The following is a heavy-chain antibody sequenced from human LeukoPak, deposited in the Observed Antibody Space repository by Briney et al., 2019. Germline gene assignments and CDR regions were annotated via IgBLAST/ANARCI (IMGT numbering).Heavy chain of an antibody. CDR1: GFTFDDYA. D-gene: IGHD2-15*01. Sequence: PGRSLRLSCAASGFTFDDYAMHWVRQAPGEGLEWVSGISRNSGSIGYADSVKGRFTISRDKAKNSLYLQMNSLRAEDTALYYCAKDSRYCSGGSCYSVGAFDIWGQGTMVTVSS. CDR3: AKDSRYCSGGSCYSVGAFDI. V-gene: IGHV3-9*01. J-gene: IGHJ3*02. CDR2: ISRNSGSI.